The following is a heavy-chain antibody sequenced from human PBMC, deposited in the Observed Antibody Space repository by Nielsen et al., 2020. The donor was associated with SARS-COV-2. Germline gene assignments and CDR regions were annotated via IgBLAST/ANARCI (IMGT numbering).Heavy chain of an antibody. Sequence: WIRQPPGKGLEWVGFIRSKAYGGTTVYAASVKGRFTISRDDSKSIAYLQMNSLKTEDTAVYYCTRTYYDFWSGFGFGWFDPWGQGTLVTVSS. D-gene: IGHD3-3*01. J-gene: IGHJ5*02. CDR3: TRTYYDFWSGFGFGWFDP. V-gene: IGHV3-49*02. CDR2: IRSKAYGGTT.